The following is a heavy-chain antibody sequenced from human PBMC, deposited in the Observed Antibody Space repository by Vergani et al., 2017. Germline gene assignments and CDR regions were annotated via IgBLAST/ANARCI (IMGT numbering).Heavy chain of an antibody. CDR3: ARSRIYYGAGSPDY. V-gene: IGHV4-59*02. Sequence: QVKLQESGPGLVKPSETLSLTCTVSGASVNSYYWRWIRQPPGKGLEGMGYVSFRGDTLYDPAVKGRMTISINTSSNQFSLYLTSVTAADTAVYYCARSRIYYGAGSPDYWGEGTRVTVSS. CDR1: GASVNSYY. J-gene: IGHJ4*02. CDR2: VSFRGDT. D-gene: IGHD3-10*01.